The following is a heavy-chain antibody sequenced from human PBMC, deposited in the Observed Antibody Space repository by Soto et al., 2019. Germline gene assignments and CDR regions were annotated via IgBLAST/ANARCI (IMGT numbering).Heavy chain of an antibody. Sequence: ASVKVSCKASGYTFTGYYMHWVRQAPGQGLEWMGWINPNSGGTNYAQKFQGWVTMTRDTSISTAYMELSRLRSDDTAVYYCARDRAYIAVAGPNWYFDLWGRGTLVTVSS. D-gene: IGHD6-19*01. J-gene: IGHJ2*01. CDR2: INPNSGGT. CDR3: ARDRAYIAVAGPNWYFDL. V-gene: IGHV1-2*04. CDR1: GYTFTGYY.